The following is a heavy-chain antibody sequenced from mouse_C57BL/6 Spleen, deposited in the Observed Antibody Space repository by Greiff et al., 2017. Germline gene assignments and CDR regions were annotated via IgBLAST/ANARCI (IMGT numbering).Heavy chain of an antibody. Sequence: EVKLMESGPELVKPGASVKISCKASGYSFTDYNMNWVKQSRGKSLEWIGVINPNYGTTSYNQKFEGKATLTVDKSSRTAYMQLNSLTSENSAFYYGARSDYDYDFDYWGQGTTLTVSS. CDR1: GYSFTDYN. V-gene: IGHV1-39*01. D-gene: IGHD2-4*01. J-gene: IGHJ2*01. CDR3: ARSDYDYDFDY. CDR2: INPNYGTT.